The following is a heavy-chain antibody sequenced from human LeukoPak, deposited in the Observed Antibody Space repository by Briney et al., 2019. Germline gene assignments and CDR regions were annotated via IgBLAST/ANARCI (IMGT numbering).Heavy chain of an antibody. J-gene: IGHJ4*02. V-gene: IGHV1-8*03. CDR2: MNPNSGNT. CDR3: ARMRDYGYFDY. Sequence: EASVKVSCKASGYTFTSYDINWVRQATGQGLEGMGWMNPNSGNTGYAQKFQGRVTITRNISISTAYMELSSLRSEDTAVYYCARMRDYGYFDYWGQGTLVTVSS. D-gene: IGHD3-16*01. CDR1: GYTFTSYD.